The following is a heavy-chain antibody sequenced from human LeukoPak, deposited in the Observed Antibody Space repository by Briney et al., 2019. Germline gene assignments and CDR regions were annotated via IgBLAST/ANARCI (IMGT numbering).Heavy chain of an antibody. CDR2: IYPGDSDT. D-gene: IGHD6-13*01. V-gene: IGHV5-51*01. Sequence: GESLKISCKGSGYSFTSYWIGWVRQMPGKGLEWMGIIYPGDSDTRYSPSFQGQVTISADKSISTAYLQWSSLKASDTAMYYCARLASSSWYEETHAFDIWGQGTMVTVSS. J-gene: IGHJ3*02. CDR3: ARLASSSWYEETHAFDI. CDR1: GYSFTSYW.